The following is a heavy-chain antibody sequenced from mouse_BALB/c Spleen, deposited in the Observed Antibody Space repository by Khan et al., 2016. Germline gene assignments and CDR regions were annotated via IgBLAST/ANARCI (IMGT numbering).Heavy chain of an antibody. CDR1: GYSITSDYA. Sequence: VQLKQSGPGLVKPSQSLSLTCTVTGYSITSDYAWNWIRQFPGNKLEWMGYISYSGSTSYNPSLKSRISITRDTSKNQFFLQLNSLTTEDTATYYLGRWEYGNYNYFDYWGQGTTLTVSS. CDR2: ISYSGST. CDR3: GRWEYGNYNYFDY. V-gene: IGHV3-2*02. D-gene: IGHD2-10*02. J-gene: IGHJ2*01.